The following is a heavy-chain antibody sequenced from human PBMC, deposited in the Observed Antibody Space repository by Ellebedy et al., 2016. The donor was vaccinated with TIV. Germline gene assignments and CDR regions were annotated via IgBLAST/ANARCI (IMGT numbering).Heavy chain of an antibody. CDR3: ARLLEMATASDWDYGMDV. CDR1: GYTFTSYY. V-gene: IGHV1-46*01. D-gene: IGHD5-24*01. Sequence: ASVKVSCKASGYTFTSYYMHWVRQAPGQGLEWMGIINPSGGSTSYAQKFQGRVTMTRDTSTSTVYMELSSLRSEDTAVYYCARLLEMATASDWDYGMDVWGQGTTVTVSS. J-gene: IGHJ6*02. CDR2: INPSGGST.